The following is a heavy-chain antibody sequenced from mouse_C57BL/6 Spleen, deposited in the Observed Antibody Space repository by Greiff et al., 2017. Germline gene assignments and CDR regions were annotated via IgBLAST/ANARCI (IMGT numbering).Heavy chain of an antibody. CDR3: ARTDYDAFYAMDY. V-gene: IGHV1-42*01. CDR1: GYSFTGYY. CDR2: INPSTGGT. J-gene: IGHJ4*01. Sequence: VQLQQSGPELVKPGASVKISCKASGYSFTGYYMNWVKQSPEKSLEWIGEINPSTGGTTYNQKFKAKATLTVDKSSSTAYMPLKSLTSEDSAVYYCARTDYDAFYAMDYWGQGTSVTVSS. D-gene: IGHD2-4*01.